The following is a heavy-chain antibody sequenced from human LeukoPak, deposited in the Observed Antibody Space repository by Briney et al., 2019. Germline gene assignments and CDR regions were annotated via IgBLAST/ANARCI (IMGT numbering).Heavy chain of an antibody. CDR3: ARGLSSPPPPHDYDILTGYPTPNWFDP. J-gene: IGHJ5*02. Sequence: SVKVSCKASGGTFSSYAISWVRQAPGQGLERMGGIIPIFGTANYAQKFQGRVTITADESTSTAYMELSSLRSEDTAVYYCARGLSSPPPPHDYDILTGYPTPNWFDPWGQGTLVTVSS. D-gene: IGHD3-9*01. CDR2: IIPIFGTA. CDR1: GGTFSSYA. V-gene: IGHV1-69*13.